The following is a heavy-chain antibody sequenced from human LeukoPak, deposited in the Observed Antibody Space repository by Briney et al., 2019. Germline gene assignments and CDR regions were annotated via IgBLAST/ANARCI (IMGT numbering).Heavy chain of an antibody. Sequence: GGSLRLSCAASGFTFSTYWMTWVRQAPGKGLEWVANIRQDGTEKYYVDSVKGRFTVSRDNAKNSLYLQMNSLRAEDTAVYYCARYRGSGGQRLDYWGQGTLVTVSS. J-gene: IGHJ4*02. D-gene: IGHD3-16*01. V-gene: IGHV3-7*01. CDR1: GFTFSTYW. CDR2: IRQDGTEK. CDR3: ARYRGSGGQRLDY.